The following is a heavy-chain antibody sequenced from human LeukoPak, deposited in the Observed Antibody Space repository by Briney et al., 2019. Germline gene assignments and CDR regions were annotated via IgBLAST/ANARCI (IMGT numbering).Heavy chain of an antibody. Sequence: GGSLRLSCAASGFTFSRYWMSWIRQAPGKGLEWVSYISSSGSTIYYADSVKGRFTISRDNAKNSLYLQMNSLRAEDTAVYYCARARSDVWGSYYVYWGQGTLVTVSS. V-gene: IGHV3-11*01. D-gene: IGHD3-16*01. J-gene: IGHJ4*02. CDR1: GFTFSRYW. CDR3: ARARSDVWGSYYVY. CDR2: ISSSGSTI.